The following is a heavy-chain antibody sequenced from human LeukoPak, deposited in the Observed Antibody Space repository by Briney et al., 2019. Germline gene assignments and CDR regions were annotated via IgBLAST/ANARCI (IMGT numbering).Heavy chain of an antibody. Sequence: SETLSLTCTVSGGSISSSSYYWGWIRQPPGKGLEWIGSIYYSGSTYYNPSLKSRVTISVDTSKNQFSLKLSSVTAADTAVYYCARLANWGFPVDYWGQGTLVTVSS. V-gene: IGHV4-39*01. CDR2: IYYSGST. J-gene: IGHJ4*02. D-gene: IGHD7-27*01. CDR1: GGSISSSSYY. CDR3: ARLANWGFPVDY.